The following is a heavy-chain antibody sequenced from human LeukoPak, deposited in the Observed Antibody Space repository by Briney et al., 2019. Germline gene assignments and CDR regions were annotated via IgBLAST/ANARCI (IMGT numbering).Heavy chain of an antibody. CDR2: IYTSGST. V-gene: IGHV4-4*07. CDR1: GGSISSYY. CDR3: ARGRGYYYDSSGFDY. J-gene: IGHJ4*02. D-gene: IGHD3-22*01. Sequence: PSETLSLTCTVSGGSISSYYRSWLRLPAGKGLEWIGRIYTSGSTNYNPSLKSRVTMSVDTSKNQFSLKLSSVTAADTAVYYCARGRGYYYDSSGFDYWGQGPLVTVSS.